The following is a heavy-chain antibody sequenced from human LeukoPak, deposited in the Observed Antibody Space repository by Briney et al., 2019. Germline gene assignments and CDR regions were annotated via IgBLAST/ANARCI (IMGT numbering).Heavy chain of an antibody. J-gene: IGHJ6*03. Sequence: SETLSLTCTDSGGSISSGGYYWSWIRQHPGKGLEWIGYIYYSGSTYYNPSLESRVTISVDTSKNQFSLKLSSVTAADTAVYYCARVMLYYYYMDVWGKGTTVTVSS. CDR2: IYYSGST. D-gene: IGHD2-8*01. CDR1: GGSISSGGYY. V-gene: IGHV4-31*03. CDR3: ARVMLYYYYMDV.